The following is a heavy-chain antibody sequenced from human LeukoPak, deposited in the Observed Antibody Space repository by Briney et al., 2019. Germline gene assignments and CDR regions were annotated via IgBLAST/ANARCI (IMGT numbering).Heavy chain of an antibody. D-gene: IGHD6-13*01. CDR2: INSSSGYI. CDR3: AKGIDSSSWEYFDY. J-gene: IGHJ4*02. CDR1: GFTFSSYS. V-gene: IGHV3-21*04. Sequence: PGGSLRLSCAASGFTFSSYSMNWVRQAPGKGLEWVSSINSSSGYIYYADSVKGRFTISRDNAKNSLYLQMNSLRAEDTALYYCAKGIDSSSWEYFDYWGQGTLVTVSS.